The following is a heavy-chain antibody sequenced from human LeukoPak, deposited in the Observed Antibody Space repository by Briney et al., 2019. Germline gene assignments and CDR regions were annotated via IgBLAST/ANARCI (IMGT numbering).Heavy chain of an antibody. CDR3: ARGYSGSYYEFDY. CDR1: GGSISNYY. J-gene: IGHJ4*02. V-gene: IGHV4-59*01. Sequence: PSETLSLTCTVSGGSISNYYWSWIRQPPGKGLEWIGYIYYSGSTNYNPSLKSRVTISVDTSKNQFSLKLSSVTAADTAVYYCARGYSGSYYEFDYWGQGTLVTVSS. CDR2: IYYSGST. D-gene: IGHD1-26*01.